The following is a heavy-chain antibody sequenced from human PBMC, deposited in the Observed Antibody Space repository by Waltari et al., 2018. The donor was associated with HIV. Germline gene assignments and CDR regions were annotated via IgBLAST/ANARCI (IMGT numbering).Heavy chain of an antibody. D-gene: IGHD1-1*01. CDR2: ISAYNGNN. CDR1: GYTFTSFG. V-gene: IGHV1-18*01. CDR3: ARDNGNDYDYYGMDV. J-gene: IGHJ6*02. Sequence: QVQLVQSGAEVKKPGASVKVSCRSSGYTFTSFGISWVRQAPGQGREWMRWISAYNGNNKDAQKRQGRVTRNKDTTTSTAYMELRSLGSDDTAVFYCARDNGNDYDYYGMDVWGQGTTVTVSS.